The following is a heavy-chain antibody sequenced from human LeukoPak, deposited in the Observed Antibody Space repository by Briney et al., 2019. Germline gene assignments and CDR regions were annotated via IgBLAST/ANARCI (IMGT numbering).Heavy chain of an antibody. J-gene: IGHJ6*02. D-gene: IGHD3-10*01. Sequence: SETLSLTCAVYGGSFSGYYWSWIRQPPGKGLEWIGEINHSGSTNYNPSPKSRVTISVDTSKNQFSLKVNSVTATDTAVYFCARHDSYALGSHPLDVWGQGTTVIVSS. V-gene: IGHV4-34*01. CDR1: GGSFSGYY. CDR3: ARHDSYALGSHPLDV. CDR2: INHSGST.